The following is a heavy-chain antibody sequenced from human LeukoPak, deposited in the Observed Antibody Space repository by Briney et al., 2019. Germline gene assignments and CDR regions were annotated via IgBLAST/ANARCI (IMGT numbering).Heavy chain of an antibody. CDR3: ARAPSGSYPQYDY. D-gene: IGHD1-26*01. CDR2: IGTAGDT. CDR1: GFTFSSYD. V-gene: IGHV3-13*01. J-gene: IGHJ4*02. Sequence: GGSLRLSCAASGFTFSSYDMHWVHQATGKGLEWVSAIGTAGDTYYPGSVKGRFTISRENAKNSLYLQMNSLRAGDTAVYYCARAPSGSYPQYDYWGQGTLVTVSS.